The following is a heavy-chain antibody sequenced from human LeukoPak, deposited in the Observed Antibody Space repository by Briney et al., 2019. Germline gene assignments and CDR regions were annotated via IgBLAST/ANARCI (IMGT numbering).Heavy chain of an antibody. V-gene: IGHV5-51*01. J-gene: IGHJ4*02. D-gene: IGHD3-10*01. CDR2: IYPRDPDT. Sequence: GESLKISCKASGYTFTHQWIGWVRQKSGSGLEWMGIIYPRDPDTRYSPSFQGHVSISADTSINTAYLEWSRLEASDTAIYYCARHSDVIGAIWGQGTLVTVSS. CDR1: GYTFTHQW. CDR3: ARHSDVIGAI.